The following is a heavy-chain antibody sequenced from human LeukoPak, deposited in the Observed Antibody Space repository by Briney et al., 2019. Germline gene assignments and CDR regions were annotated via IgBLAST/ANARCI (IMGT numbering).Heavy chain of an antibody. D-gene: IGHD3-9*01. CDR2: IDSSSGYI. Sequence: GGSLRLSCAASGFTFKSFRMSWVRQPPGKGLEWVSSIDSSSGYISYADSVKGRFTISRDNARNSLFLQMSSLRDDDTAVYYCARDSFDSGSSPSDFWGQGTLVTVSS. J-gene: IGHJ4*02. CDR3: ARDSFDSGSSPSDF. CDR1: GFTFKSFR. V-gene: IGHV3-21*01.